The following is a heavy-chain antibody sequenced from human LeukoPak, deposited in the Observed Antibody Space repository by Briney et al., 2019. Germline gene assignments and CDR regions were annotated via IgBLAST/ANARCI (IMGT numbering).Heavy chain of an antibody. D-gene: IGHD5-12*01. CDR1: GLTFSSYG. CDR3: AKESAGSGYSGYDYFEYFQH. CDR2: ISYDGGNK. J-gene: IGHJ1*01. V-gene: IGHV3-30*18. Sequence: GRSLRLSCAASGLTFSSYGMHWVRQAPGKGLEWVAVISYDGGNKYYADSVKGRFTISRDNSKNTLYLQMNSLRAEDTAVYYCAKESAGSGYSGYDYFEYFQHWGQGTLVTVSS.